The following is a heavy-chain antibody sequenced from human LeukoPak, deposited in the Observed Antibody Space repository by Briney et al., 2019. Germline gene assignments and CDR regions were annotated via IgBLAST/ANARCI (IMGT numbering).Heavy chain of an antibody. Sequence: ESLKISRKGSGYSFTSYWTGRVRQLPGTGLECIVNIYPGVSDTRYSPSFQGQVTISADKSISTAYLQWSSLKASDTAMYYCARLVHSGYDWNFDYWGQGTLVTVSS. D-gene: IGHD5-12*01. CDR1: GYSFTSYW. CDR3: ARLVHSGYDWNFDY. V-gene: IGHV5-51*01. CDR2: IYPGVSDT. J-gene: IGHJ4*02.